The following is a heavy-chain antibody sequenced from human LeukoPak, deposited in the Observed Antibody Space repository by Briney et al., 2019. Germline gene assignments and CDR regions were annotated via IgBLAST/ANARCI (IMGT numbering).Heavy chain of an antibody. D-gene: IGHD3-16*01. V-gene: IGHV1-2*06. J-gene: IGHJ4*02. CDR1: GYVFSGYY. Sequence: ASVKVSCKASGYVFSGYYIHWVRQAPGQGLELRGRINPNSGDTNYIQKFQGRVTMTRDTSISTAYMDLRSLKSDDTAVYYCARDRGSGGNHFDYWGQGTLLTVSS. CDR3: ARDRGSGGNHFDY. CDR2: INPNSGDT.